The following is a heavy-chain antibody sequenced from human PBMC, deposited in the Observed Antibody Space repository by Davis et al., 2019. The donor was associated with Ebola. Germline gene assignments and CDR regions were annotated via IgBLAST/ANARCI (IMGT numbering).Heavy chain of an antibody. V-gene: IGHV3-53*04. CDR3: AKDPGYYYGSGSYNGMDV. D-gene: IGHD3-10*01. CDR1: GFTVSSNY. CDR2: IYSGGST. Sequence: GESLKISCAASGFTVSSNYMSWVRQAPGKGLEWVSVIYSGGSTYYADSVKGRFTISRHNSKNTLYLQMNSLRAEDTAVYYCAKDPGYYYGSGSYNGMDVWGQGTTVTVSS. J-gene: IGHJ6*02.